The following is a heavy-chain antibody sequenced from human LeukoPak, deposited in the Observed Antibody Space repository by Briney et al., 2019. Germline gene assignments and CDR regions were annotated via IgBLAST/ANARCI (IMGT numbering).Heavy chain of an antibody. V-gene: IGHV4-34*01. J-gene: IGHJ4*02. CDR3: ARLRTVHYYDSSGYPYYFDY. CDR1: GGSFSGYY. Sequence: SETLSLTCAVYGGSFSGYYWTWIRQPPGKGLEWIGEINHSGSTNYNPSLKSRVSISVDTSKNQFSLNLSSVTAADTAVYYCARLRTVHYYDSSGYPYYFDYWGQGTLITVSS. D-gene: IGHD3-22*01. CDR2: INHSGST.